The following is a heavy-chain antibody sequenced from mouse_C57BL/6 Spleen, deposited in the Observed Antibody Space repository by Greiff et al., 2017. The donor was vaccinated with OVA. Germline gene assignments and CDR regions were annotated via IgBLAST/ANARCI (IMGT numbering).Heavy chain of an antibody. Sequence: EVQLVESGGDLVKPGGSLKLSCAASGFTFSSYGMSWVRQTPDKRLEWVATISSGGSYTYYPDSVQGRFTLSRDKAKNTLYLQMSSLKSEDTAMYYCARHLDRYFDYWGQGTTLTVSS. V-gene: IGHV5-6*01. CDR3: ARHLDRYFDY. CDR2: ISSGGSYT. J-gene: IGHJ2*01. CDR1: GFTFSSYG.